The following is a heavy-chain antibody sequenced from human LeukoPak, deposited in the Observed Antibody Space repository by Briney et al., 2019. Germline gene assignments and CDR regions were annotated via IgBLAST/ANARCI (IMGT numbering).Heavy chain of an antibody. Sequence: PSKTLSLTCAVYGGSFSGYYWSWIRQPPGKGLEWIGEINHSGSTNYNPSLKSRVTISVDTSKNQFSLKLSSVTAADTAMYYCARAESPDSSGWRGFDYWGQGTLVTVSS. CDR1: GGSFSGYY. D-gene: IGHD6-19*01. V-gene: IGHV4-34*01. J-gene: IGHJ4*02. CDR2: INHSGST. CDR3: ARAESPDSSGWRGFDY.